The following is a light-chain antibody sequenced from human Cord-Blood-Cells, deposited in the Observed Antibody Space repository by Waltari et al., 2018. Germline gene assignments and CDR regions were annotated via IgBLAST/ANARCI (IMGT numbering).Light chain of an antibody. V-gene: IGLV1-51*01. J-gene: IGLJ3*02. CDR1: SSNTGNNY. CDR2: DNN. CDR3: GTWDSSLSAWV. Sequence: QSVLTQPPSVSAAPGQKVTISCSGSSSNTGNNYVSWYQQHPGTAPKLLIYDNNKRPSGIPDRFSGSKSGTSATLGITGLQTGDEADYYCGTWDSSLSAWVFGGGTKLTVL.